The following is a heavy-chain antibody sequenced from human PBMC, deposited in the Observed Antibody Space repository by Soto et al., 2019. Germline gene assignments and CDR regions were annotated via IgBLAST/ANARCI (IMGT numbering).Heavy chain of an antibody. D-gene: IGHD2-2*02. CDR3: AKHLKPYCSSTSCYKYYYYGMDV. Sequence: GGSLRLSCAASGFTFSSYDMSWVRKAPGKGLEWVSAISGSGGSTYYADSVKGRFTISRDNSKNTLYLQMNSLRAEDTAVYYCAKHLKPYCSSTSCYKYYYYGMDVWGQGTTFTVSS. V-gene: IGHV3-23*01. J-gene: IGHJ6*02. CDR1: GFTFSSYD. CDR2: ISGSGGST.